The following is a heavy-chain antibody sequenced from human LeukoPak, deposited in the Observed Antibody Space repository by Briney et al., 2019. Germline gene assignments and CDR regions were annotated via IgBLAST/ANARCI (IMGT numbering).Heavy chain of an antibody. J-gene: IGHJ3*02. CDR3: ARHLGKSGDNYDAFEI. Sequence: KPSETLSLTCTVSGGSISSYYWSWIRQPPGKGLEWIGYIYTSGSTNYNPSLKSRVTISVDTSKYQFSLKLSSVTAADTAVYYCARHLGKSGDNYDAFEIWGQGTMVTVSS. V-gene: IGHV4-4*09. D-gene: IGHD4/OR15-4a*01. CDR2: IYTSGST. CDR1: GGSISSYY.